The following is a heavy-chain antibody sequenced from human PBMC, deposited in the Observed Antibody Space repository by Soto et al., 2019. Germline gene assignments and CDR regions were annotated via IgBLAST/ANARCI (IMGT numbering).Heavy chain of an antibody. J-gene: IGHJ4*02. Sequence: AAVEVSRQTSGYTFPHYYMPRVRHAPGQGLEWMGWINPNSGGPISAQKFQGRVTMTRDTSISTAYLELSRLRSDDTAVCYCARGGTTSLDYWGQGTQVTVSS. CDR2: INPNSGGP. D-gene: IGHD1-1*01. CDR1: GYTFPHYY. V-gene: IGHV1-2*02. CDR3: ARGGTTSLDY.